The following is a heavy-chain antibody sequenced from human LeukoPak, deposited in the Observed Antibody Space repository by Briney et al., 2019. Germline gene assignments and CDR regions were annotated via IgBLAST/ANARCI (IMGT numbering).Heavy chain of an antibody. J-gene: IGHJ5*02. CDR2: ISSSSSTI. V-gene: IGHV3-48*02. D-gene: IGHD2-2*01. CDR3: ARGPIVVVPAAAYNWFDP. Sequence: PGGSLRLSCSASGFTFSRYAMHWVRQAPGKGLEWVSYISSSSSTIYYADSVKGRFTISRDNAKNSLYLQMNSLRDEDTAVYYCARGPIVVVPAAAYNWFDPWGQGTLVTVSS. CDR1: GFTFSRYA.